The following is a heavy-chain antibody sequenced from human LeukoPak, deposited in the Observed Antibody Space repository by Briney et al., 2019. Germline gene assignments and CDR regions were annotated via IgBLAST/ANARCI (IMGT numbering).Heavy chain of an antibody. CDR1: GGTFSSYA. V-gene: IGHV1-69*04. J-gene: IGHJ6*02. Sequence: GASVKVSCKASGGTFSSYAISWVRQAPGQGLEWMGRIIPILGIANYAQKFQGRVTITADKSTSTAYMELSSLRSEDTAVYYCARGDFTELRDYGMDVRGQGTTVTVSS. D-gene: IGHD3-3*01. CDR2: IIPILGIA. CDR3: ARGDFTELRDYGMDV.